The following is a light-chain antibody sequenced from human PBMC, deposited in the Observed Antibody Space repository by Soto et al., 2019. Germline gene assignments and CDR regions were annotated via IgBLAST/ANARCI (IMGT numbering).Light chain of an antibody. J-gene: IGLJ2*01. CDR1: SSNIGNNA. CDR2: YDD. CDR3: AAWDDSLNGPV. Sequence: QSVLTQPPSVSEAPRQRVTISCSGSSSNIGNNAVNWYQQLPGKAPKLLLYYDDLLPSGVSDRFSGSKSGTSASLAISGLQSEDEADYYCAAWDDSLNGPVFGGGTKVTVL. V-gene: IGLV1-36*01.